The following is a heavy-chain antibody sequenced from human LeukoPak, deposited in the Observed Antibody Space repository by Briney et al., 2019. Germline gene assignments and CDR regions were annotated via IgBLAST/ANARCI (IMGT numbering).Heavy chain of an antibody. CDR3: AKSNYYDSSGYNGAFDY. Sequence: GESLKISCKVSGYSFTSYWIGWVRQMPGKGLEWMGIIYPGDSDTKYGPAFQGQVTISADKSISTAYLQWSSLKASDTAMYYCAKSNYYDSSGYNGAFDYWGQGTLVTVPS. D-gene: IGHD3-22*01. J-gene: IGHJ4*02. V-gene: IGHV5-51*01. CDR2: IYPGDSDT. CDR1: GYSFTSYW.